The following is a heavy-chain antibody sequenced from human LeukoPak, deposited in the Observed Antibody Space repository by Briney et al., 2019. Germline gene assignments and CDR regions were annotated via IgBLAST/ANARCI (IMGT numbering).Heavy chain of an antibody. D-gene: IGHD2-2*01. CDR3: TTRRGCSSTSCINSDY. V-gene: IGHV3-15*01. Sequence: GGSLGLSCAASGFTFSNAWMSWVRQAPGKGLEWVGRIKSKTDGGTTDYAAPVKGRFTISRDDSKNTLYLQMNSLKTEDTAVYYCTTRRGCSSTSCINSDYWGQGTLVTVSS. J-gene: IGHJ4*02. CDR2: IKSKTDGGTT. CDR1: GFTFSNAW.